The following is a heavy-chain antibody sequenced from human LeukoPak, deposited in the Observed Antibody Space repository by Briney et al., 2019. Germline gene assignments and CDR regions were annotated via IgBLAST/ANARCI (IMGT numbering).Heavy chain of an antibody. CDR3: AKALYGDYLDY. CDR1: GGSISSGDYY. CDR2: IYYSGST. V-gene: IGHV4-30-4*01. Sequence: SETLSLTCTVSGGSISSGDYYWSWIRQPPRKGLEWIRYIYYSGSTYYDPSLKSRVTISVDTSKNQFSLKLSSVTAADTAVYYCAKALYGDYLDYWGQGTLVTVSS. J-gene: IGHJ4*02. D-gene: IGHD3-3*01.